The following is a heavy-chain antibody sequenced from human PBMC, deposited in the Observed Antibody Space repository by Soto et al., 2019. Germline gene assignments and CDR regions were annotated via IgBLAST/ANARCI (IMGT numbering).Heavy chain of an antibody. J-gene: IGHJ5*02. D-gene: IGHD6-13*01. Sequence: GESLKISCKGSGYSFTSYWINWVRQMPGKGPEWMGRIDPSDSYTNYSPSFQGHVTISADKSISTAYLQWSSLKASDTAMYYCARQDGQQLAYNWFDPWGQGTLVPVSS. CDR1: GYSFTSYW. CDR2: IDPSDSYT. V-gene: IGHV5-10-1*01. CDR3: ARQDGQQLAYNWFDP.